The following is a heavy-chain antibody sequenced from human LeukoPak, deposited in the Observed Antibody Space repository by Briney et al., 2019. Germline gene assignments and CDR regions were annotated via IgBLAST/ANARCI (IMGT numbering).Heavy chain of an antibody. Sequence: SETLSLTCTVSGGSISSYYWSWIRQPPGKGLEWIGYIYYSGSTNYNPSLKSRVTISEDTSKNRFSLKLSSVTAADTAVYYCARDSYGFNYFDYWGQGTLVTVSS. CDR1: GGSISSYY. D-gene: IGHD5-18*01. CDR3: ARDSYGFNYFDY. V-gene: IGHV4-59*01. J-gene: IGHJ4*02. CDR2: IYYSGST.